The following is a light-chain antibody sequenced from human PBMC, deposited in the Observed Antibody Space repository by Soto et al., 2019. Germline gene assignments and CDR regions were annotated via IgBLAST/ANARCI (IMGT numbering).Light chain of an antibody. V-gene: IGKV3-20*01. CDR1: QSVRDSY. CDR2: DTS. Sequence: EIVLTQSPVTLSLSPGERVTLSCRASQSVRDSYLAWYQQKPGQAPSLLIYDTSTRATGVPDRFIGSGSGTDFALTITRVEPEDFAMYFCQQYGSSPGTLGQGTKVDIK. CDR3: QQYGSSPGT. J-gene: IGKJ1*01.